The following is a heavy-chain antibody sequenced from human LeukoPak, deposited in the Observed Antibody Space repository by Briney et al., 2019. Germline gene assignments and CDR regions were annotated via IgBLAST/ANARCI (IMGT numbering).Heavy chain of an antibody. CDR1: GGTFSSYA. CDR2: LSTSGRDT. D-gene: IGHD1-1*01. CDR3: ARDLGLPGIGDY. V-gene: IGHV1-46*01. Sequence: ASVKVSCKASGGTFSSYAISWVRQAPGQGLEWMGILSTSGRDTTYAQKFQGRVTMTRDTSTSTVYMELSDLRSEDTAVYFCARDLGLPGIGDYWGQGTLVTVSS. J-gene: IGHJ4*02.